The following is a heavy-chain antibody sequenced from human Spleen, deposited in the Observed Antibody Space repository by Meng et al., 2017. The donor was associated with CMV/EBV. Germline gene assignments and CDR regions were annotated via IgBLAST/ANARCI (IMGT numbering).Heavy chain of an antibody. CDR3: ARDNNWGPDY. Sequence: ASVKVSCKASRYTFTAHYFHWVRQAPGQGLEWMGWIHPHRGDTNYAQQFQGTVTLTRDTSINTVYMELTRLTSDDSAVYYCARDNNWGPDYWGQGTLVTVSS. D-gene: IGHD7-27*01. CDR2: IHPHRGDT. V-gene: IGHV1-2*02. J-gene: IGHJ4*02. CDR1: RYTFTAHY.